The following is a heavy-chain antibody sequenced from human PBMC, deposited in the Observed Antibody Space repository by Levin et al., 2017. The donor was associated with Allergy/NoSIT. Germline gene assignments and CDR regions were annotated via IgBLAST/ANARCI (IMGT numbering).Heavy chain of an antibody. V-gene: IGHV3-30*18. CDR1: GFTFSSYG. J-gene: IGHJ5*02. CDR2: ISYDGSNK. CDR3: AKETSYYYGSGSYAYWFDP. D-gene: IGHD3-10*01. Sequence: GGSLRLSCAASGFTFSSYGMHWVRQAPGKGLEWVAVISYDGSNKYYADSVKGRFTISRDNSKNTLYLQMNSLRAEDTAVYYCAKETSYYYGSGSYAYWFDPWGQGTLVTVSS.